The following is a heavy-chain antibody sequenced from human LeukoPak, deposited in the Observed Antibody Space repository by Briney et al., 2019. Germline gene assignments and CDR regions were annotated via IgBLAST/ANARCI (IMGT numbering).Heavy chain of an antibody. CDR2: IYYSGST. CDR3: ARRDQGSSWYFGSSTGWFDP. Sequence: SETLSLTCTVSDGSISSSSYYWSWIRQPPGKGLEWIGYIYYSGSTNYNPSLKSRVTISVDTSKNQFSLKLSSVTAADTAVYYCARRDQGSSWYFGSSTGWFDPWGQGTLVTVSS. J-gene: IGHJ5*02. CDR1: DGSISSSSYY. D-gene: IGHD6-13*01. V-gene: IGHV4-61*01.